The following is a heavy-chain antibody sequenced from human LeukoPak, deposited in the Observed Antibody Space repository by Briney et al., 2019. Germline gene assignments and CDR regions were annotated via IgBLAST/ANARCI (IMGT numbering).Heavy chain of an antibody. D-gene: IGHD2-15*01. J-gene: IGHJ4*02. V-gene: IGHV3-64*02. CDR2: ISPDGGTT. CDR3: ARVLPGGSCYDY. CDR1: GFTFSSYA. Sequence: GGSLRLSCAASGFTFSSYALNWVRQAPGKGLEYVSAISPDGGTTYYADSVKGRFTISRDNSKSTLYLQMGSLRAEDMAVYYCARVLPGGSCYDYWGQGTLVTVSS.